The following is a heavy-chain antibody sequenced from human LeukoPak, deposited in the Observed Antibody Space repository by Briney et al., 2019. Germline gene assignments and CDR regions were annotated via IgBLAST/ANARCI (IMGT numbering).Heavy chain of an antibody. CDR2: VWYDGSNK. CDR1: GFTFSSYG. Sequence: GGSLRLSCAASGFTFSSYGMHWVRQAPGKGLEWVAVVWYDGSNKYYADSVKGLFTISRDNSKNTLYLQMGSLRTEDMAMYYCARDLIGDYWGQGTLVTVSS. V-gene: IGHV3-33*01. J-gene: IGHJ4*02. CDR3: ARDLIGDY. D-gene: IGHD3-16*01.